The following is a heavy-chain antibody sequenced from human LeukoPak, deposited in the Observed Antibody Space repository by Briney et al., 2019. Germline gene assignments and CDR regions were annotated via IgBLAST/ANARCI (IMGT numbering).Heavy chain of an antibody. D-gene: IGHD3-16*01. CDR1: GFTFSRYA. V-gene: IGHV3-23*01. J-gene: IGHJ4*02. CDR2: ISGSGGST. Sequence: PGGSLRLSCAASGFTFSRYAMSWVRQAPGKGLVWVSAISGSGGSTYYADSVKGRFTISRDNSKNTLYLQVNSLIAEDTDLYYCAKHPHYDFVWGSYIDYCGQGTLVTVSS. CDR3: AKHPHYDFVWGSYIDY.